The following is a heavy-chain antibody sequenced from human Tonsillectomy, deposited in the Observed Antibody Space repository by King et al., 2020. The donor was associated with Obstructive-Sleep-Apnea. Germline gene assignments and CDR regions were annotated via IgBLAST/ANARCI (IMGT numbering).Heavy chain of an antibody. V-gene: IGHV2-5*02. J-gene: IGHJ4*02. CDR3: AHRRGASDWNGGYFDY. D-gene: IGHD1-1*01. Sequence: TLKESGPTLVKPTQTLTLTCTFSGFSLSTYGVGVGWVRQPPGKALEWLVFNYWDDDNRYSPSLKNRITVTKDTSKNLVVLIMTNMDPVDTATYYCAHRRGASDWNGGYFDYWGQGTLVTVSS. CDR2: NYWDDDN. CDR1: GFSLSTYGVG.